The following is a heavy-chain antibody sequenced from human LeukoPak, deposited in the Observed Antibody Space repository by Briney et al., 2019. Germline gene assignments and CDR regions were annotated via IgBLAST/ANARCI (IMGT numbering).Heavy chain of an antibody. CDR2: ISGSGGST. D-gene: IGHD3-22*01. Sequence: GGSLRLSCAASGFTFSGYAMSWVRQAPGKGLEWVSAISGSGGSTYYADSVKGRFTIPRDNSKNTLYLQMNSLRAEDTAVYYCVNYYDSSGWDPFDYWGQGTLVTVSS. V-gene: IGHV3-23*01. J-gene: IGHJ4*02. CDR1: GFTFSGYA. CDR3: VNYYDSSGWDPFDY.